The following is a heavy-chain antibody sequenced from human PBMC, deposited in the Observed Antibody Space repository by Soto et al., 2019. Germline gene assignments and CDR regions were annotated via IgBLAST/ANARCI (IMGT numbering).Heavy chain of an antibody. CDR1: KLTFSTYW. V-gene: IGHV3-7*03. J-gene: IGHJ4*02. CDR3: AKSPRGDYLDV. Sequence: EVQLVESGGGLVQPVESLRLLCISSKLTFSTYWMSWLCQAPGKVLEWVATIKYDGSETYHVESVKGRFTISRDNAKNSLYLRMDNLRAEDTALYFCAKSPRGDYLDVWGQGTPVIVS. CDR2: IKYDGSET.